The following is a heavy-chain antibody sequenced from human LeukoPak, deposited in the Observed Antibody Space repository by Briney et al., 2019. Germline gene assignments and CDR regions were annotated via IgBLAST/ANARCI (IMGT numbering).Heavy chain of an antibody. CDR3: ARVDYGSGSYYNNNWFDP. CDR1: GGSISSGGYY. Sequence: PSQTLCLTCTVSGGSISSGGYYWSWIRQHPGKGLGWIGYIYYSGSSDYNPSLKSRVTISVDKSKNQFSLKLSSVTAADTAVYYCARVDYGSGSYYNNNWFDPWGQGTLVTVSS. V-gene: IGHV4-31*03. J-gene: IGHJ5*02. D-gene: IGHD3-10*01. CDR2: IYYSGSS.